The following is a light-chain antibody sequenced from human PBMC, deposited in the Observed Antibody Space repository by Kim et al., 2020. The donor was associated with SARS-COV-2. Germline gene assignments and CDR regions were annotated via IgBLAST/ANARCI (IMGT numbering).Light chain of an antibody. CDR3: QQYGSSPRT. Sequence: EIVLTQSPGTLSLSPGERATLSCRASQSVTSNYLAWYQQKPGQPPRLLIYGASSRATGIPDRFSGSGSGTDFTLTISRLEPDDFAVYYCQQYGSSPRTFGQGTKVDIK. J-gene: IGKJ1*01. CDR2: GAS. CDR1: QSVTSNY. V-gene: IGKV3-20*01.